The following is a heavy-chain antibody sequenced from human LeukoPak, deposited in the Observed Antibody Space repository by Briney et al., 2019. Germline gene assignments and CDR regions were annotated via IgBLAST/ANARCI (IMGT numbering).Heavy chain of an antibody. J-gene: IGHJ6*03. D-gene: IGHD2-2*01. Sequence: SETLSLTCTVSGGSISSYYWSWIRQPPGKGLEWIGYIYYSGSTNYNPSLKSRVTISVDTSKNQFSLKLSSVTAADTAVYYCARDSRYQLLDENYYYYYMDVWGKGTTVTVSS. CDR3: ARDSRYQLLDENYYYYYMDV. CDR2: IYYSGST. CDR1: GGSISSYY. V-gene: IGHV4-59*12.